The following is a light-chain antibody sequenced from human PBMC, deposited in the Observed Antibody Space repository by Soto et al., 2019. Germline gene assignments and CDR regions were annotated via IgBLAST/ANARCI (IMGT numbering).Light chain of an antibody. CDR3: CSYAGSFYV. V-gene: IGLV2-23*01. CDR1: SNDIGNYNL. CDR2: VDS. Sequence: QSVLTQPASVSGCPGQSITISCTGTSNDIGNYNLVSWYQHHPGKAPKLMIYVDSKRPSGVSNRFSASKSGNTASLTISGLQAEDEADYYCCSYAGSFYVFGTGTKVTVL. J-gene: IGLJ1*01.